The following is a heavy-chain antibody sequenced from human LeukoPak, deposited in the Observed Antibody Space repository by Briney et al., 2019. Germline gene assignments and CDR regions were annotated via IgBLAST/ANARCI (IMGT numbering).Heavy chain of an antibody. CDR1: GFTFSGYW. J-gene: IGHJ5*02. Sequence: PGGSLRLSCAASGFTFSGYWMSWVRQAPGKGLEWVASIKEDGSERNYVDSVKGRFTISRDNPQNSLCLQMNSLRVEDTAVYYCARGGSIRFGPWGQGTLVIVSS. D-gene: IGHD3-16*01. CDR2: IKEDGSER. V-gene: IGHV3-7*03. CDR3: ARGGSIRFGP.